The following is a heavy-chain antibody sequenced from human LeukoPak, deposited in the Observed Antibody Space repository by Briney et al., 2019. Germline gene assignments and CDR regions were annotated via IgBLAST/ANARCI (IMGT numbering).Heavy chain of an antibody. D-gene: IGHD2-15*01. Sequence: GGSLRLSCAASAFTFSRYSMNWVRRAPGKGLDWVSSISSRSRSIYYADSVKGRFTISRDDAQNSLHLQMHSLRAEDTAVYYCARDGQVDCTGGTCYQIDSWGQGTLVTVSS. J-gene: IGHJ4*02. CDR1: AFTFSRYS. CDR3: ARDGQVDCTGGTCYQIDS. CDR2: ISSRSRSI. V-gene: IGHV3-21*01.